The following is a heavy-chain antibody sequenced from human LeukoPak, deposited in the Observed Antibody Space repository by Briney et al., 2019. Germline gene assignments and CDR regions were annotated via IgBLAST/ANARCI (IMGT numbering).Heavy chain of an antibody. CDR2: ISYDGSNK. V-gene: IGHV3-30-3*01. Sequence: GGSLRLSCAASGFTFPIYAIHWVRQAPGKGLEWVAVISYDGSNKYYADSVKGRFTISRDNSKNTLYLQMNSLRAVGTAVYYCAREAAVSGPSYFDFWGQGTLVTVSS. CDR3: AREAAVSGPSYFDF. CDR1: GFTFPIYA. D-gene: IGHD6-19*01. J-gene: IGHJ4*02.